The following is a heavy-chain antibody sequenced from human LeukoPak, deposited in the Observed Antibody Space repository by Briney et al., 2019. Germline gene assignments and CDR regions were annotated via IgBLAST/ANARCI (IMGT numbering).Heavy chain of an antibody. CDR3: ARGVGATPYFDY. Sequence: ASVKVSCKASGYTFTSYGLTWVRQAPGQGLEWLGWISPYNGNTNYARKFQGRVTMTTDTSSSTGYMELGSLTSDDTAVYYCARGVGATPYFDYWGQGTLVTVSS. V-gene: IGHV1-18*01. CDR1: GYTFTSYG. CDR2: ISPYNGNT. J-gene: IGHJ4*02.